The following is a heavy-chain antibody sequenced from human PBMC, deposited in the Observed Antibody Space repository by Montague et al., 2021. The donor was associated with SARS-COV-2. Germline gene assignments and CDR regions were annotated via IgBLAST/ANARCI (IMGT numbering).Heavy chain of an antibody. Sequence: PALVKPTQTLTLTCTFSGFSLSTSGMRASWIRQPPGKALEWLARIDWEXYKFYSTSLKTRLTISKDTSKNPVVLTMTNMDPVDTATYYCARSYYDILTAYYTPFDYWGQGTLVTVSS. CDR2: IDWEXYK. V-gene: IGHV2-70*04. CDR3: ARSYYDILTAYYTPFDY. J-gene: IGHJ4*02. CDR1: GFSLSTSGMR. D-gene: IGHD3-9*01.